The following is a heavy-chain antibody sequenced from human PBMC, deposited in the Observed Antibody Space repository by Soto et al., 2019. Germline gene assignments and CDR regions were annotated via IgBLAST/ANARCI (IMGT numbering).Heavy chain of an antibody. V-gene: IGHV3-23*05. CDR2: IDSSGSST. D-gene: IGHD1-26*01. J-gene: IGHJ4*01. CDR3: ARRLLGGTVTYFEY. Sequence: EVQLLESGGGLVQAGGSLRLSCAPSGFTFNNYAMGWVRQAPGKGLEWVSSIDSSGSSTYYADSVKGRFTMSRDKSKNTLYLQMNRLRVEDTAVYYCARRLLGGTVTYFEYWGQGTLVTVSS. CDR1: GFTFNNYA.